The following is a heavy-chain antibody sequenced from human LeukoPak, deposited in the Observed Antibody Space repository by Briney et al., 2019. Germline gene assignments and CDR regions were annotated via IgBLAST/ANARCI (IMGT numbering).Heavy chain of an antibody. D-gene: IGHD3-22*01. V-gene: IGHV5-51*01. CDR1: GYTFASVW. J-gene: IGHJ4*02. CDR2: IYPRDSDT. CDR3: ATLGTDYFGSSGYFDS. Sequence: GESLKISCKGSGYTFASVWIAWVRQVPGKGLEWIGIIYPRDSDTRYSPSFKGQVTISADKDLSTAYLQWSGLQASDTAIYYCATLGTDYFGSSGYFDSWGQGTLVTVSS.